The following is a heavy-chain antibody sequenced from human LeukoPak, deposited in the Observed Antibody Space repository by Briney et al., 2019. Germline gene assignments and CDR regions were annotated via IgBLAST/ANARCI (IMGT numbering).Heavy chain of an antibody. CDR3: AKDPSGRYSSSWYDYYFDY. CDR2: ISGSGGTT. V-gene: IGHV3-23*01. D-gene: IGHD6-13*01. J-gene: IGHJ4*02. Sequence: GGSLRLSCAASGFTFNNYAMSLVRQAPGKGLEWVSAISGSGGTTYYADSVKGRFTISRDNSKNTLYLQMNSLRAEDAAVYYCAKDPSGRYSSSWYDYYFDYWGQGTLVTVSS. CDR1: GFTFNNYA.